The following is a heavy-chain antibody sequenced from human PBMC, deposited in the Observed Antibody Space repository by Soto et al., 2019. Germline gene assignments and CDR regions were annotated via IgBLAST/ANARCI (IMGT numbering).Heavy chain of an antibody. V-gene: IGHV3-53*02. Sequence: EVQLGETGGDMIQPGGSLRLSCAASGFSVTASNMNWVRQAPGKGLEWVSVIFGADETYYAVSVRGRFAISRDDAKNTVYLQMDRLRPLDTALYSCARGRLDWGQGTLVTVSS. CDR2: IFGADET. J-gene: IGHJ4*02. CDR1: GFSVTASN. CDR3: ARGRLD.